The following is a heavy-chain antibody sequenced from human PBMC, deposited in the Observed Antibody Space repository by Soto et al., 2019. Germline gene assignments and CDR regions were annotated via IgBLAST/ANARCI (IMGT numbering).Heavy chain of an antibody. D-gene: IGHD3-16*01. J-gene: IGHJ2*01. Sequence: GGSLRLSCEASGFAIRSNAIHWVRQAPGKGLEWVAVISFEGKQTYYADSVKGRFTISKDKSKRTLFSQMNSLRVDDTAVYYCARDGWGSNWYFDLWGRGTLVTVSS. CDR2: ISFEGKQT. V-gene: IGHV3-30*04. CDR3: ARDGWGSNWYFDL. CDR1: GFAIRSNA.